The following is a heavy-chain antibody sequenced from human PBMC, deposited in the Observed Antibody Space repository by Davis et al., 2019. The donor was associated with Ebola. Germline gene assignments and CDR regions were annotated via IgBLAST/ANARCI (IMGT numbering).Heavy chain of an antibody. J-gene: IGHJ4*02. CDR2: IIPLLGVA. Sequence: SVKVSCKASGYTFTSYGISWVRQAPGQGLEWMGRIIPLLGVANYAPKFQGRISLTADTSTSTVYLELSSLKFDDTAVYYCERGRYITTPALWGQGTLVTVSS. V-gene: IGHV1-69*04. CDR3: ERGRYITTPAL. D-gene: IGHD2-15*01. CDR1: GYTFTSYG.